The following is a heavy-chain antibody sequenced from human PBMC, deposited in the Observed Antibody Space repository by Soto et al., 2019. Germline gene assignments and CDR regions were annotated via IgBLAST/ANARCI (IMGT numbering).Heavy chain of an antibody. J-gene: IGHJ5*02. CDR2: ISWDSGTI. V-gene: IGHV3-9*01. Sequence: FLRVFCAASGLSFDNCGMHWVRQAPGKGLEWVSGISWDSGTIGYADSVKGRFIISRDDAKNSLYLQMNSLRGEDTALYYCVQGRYPTMATPLDHWGQGTLATVSS. CDR3: VQGRYPTMATPLDH. D-gene: IGHD5-12*01. CDR1: GLSFDNCG.